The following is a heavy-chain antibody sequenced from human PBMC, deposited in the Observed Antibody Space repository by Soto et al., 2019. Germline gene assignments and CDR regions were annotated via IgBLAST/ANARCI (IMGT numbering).Heavy chain of an antibody. CDR3: ARTAMDNWFDP. D-gene: IGHD2-21*02. CDR2: IYHSGTT. J-gene: IGHJ5*02. V-gene: IGHV4-59*01. CDR1: GGSIRSYY. Sequence: SETLSLTCTVSGGSIRSYYWSWIRQPPGKRLEWIGYIYHSGTTNYNPSLKSRVTISVDTSKNQFSLNLGSVTAADTAVYYCARTAMDNWFDPWGQGTLVTVSS.